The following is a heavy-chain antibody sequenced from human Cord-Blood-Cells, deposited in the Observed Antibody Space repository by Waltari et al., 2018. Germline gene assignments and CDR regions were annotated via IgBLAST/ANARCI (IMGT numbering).Heavy chain of an antibody. Sequence: QVQLVQSGAEVKKPGASVTVSCKASGYTFTGYYMHWVRQPPGPGLAWMGWINPNSGGTNYAQKFQGRVTMTRDTSISTAYMELSRLRSDDTAVYYCARVSRSGNYDILTGNLDYWGQGTLVTVSS. V-gene: IGHV1-2*02. CDR2: INPNSGGT. CDR1: GYTFTGYY. J-gene: IGHJ4*02. D-gene: IGHD3-9*01. CDR3: ARVSRSGNYDILTGNLDY.